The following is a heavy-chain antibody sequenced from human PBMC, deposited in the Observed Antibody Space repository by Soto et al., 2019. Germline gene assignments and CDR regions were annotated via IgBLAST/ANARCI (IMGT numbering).Heavy chain of an antibody. J-gene: IGHJ4*02. Sequence: EVQLVESGGGLLQPGGSLRLSCAVSGFIVSDNYLTWVRQPPGKGLEWVSVIYAGGDTFYADSVKGRFTISRDTSENMVYLQMGSLRVEDTAVYYCARGLGLCSGGACYEYWGQGTVVTVSS. CDR3: ARGLGLCSGGACYEY. V-gene: IGHV3-53*03. CDR2: IYAGGDT. D-gene: IGHD2-15*01. CDR1: GFIVSDNY.